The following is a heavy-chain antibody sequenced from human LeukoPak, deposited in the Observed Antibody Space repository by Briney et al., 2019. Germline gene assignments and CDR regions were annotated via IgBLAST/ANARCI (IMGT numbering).Heavy chain of an antibody. Sequence: PPGGTLRLSCAASGFTFSSYGMSWVRQAPGKGLEWVSAISGSGGSTYYADSVKGRFTISRDNSKNTLYLQMNSLRAEDTAVYYCARFWNDGSLDYWGQGTLVTVSS. CDR3: ARFWNDGSLDY. V-gene: IGHV3-23*01. CDR1: GFTFSSYG. CDR2: ISGSGGST. J-gene: IGHJ4*02. D-gene: IGHD1-1*01.